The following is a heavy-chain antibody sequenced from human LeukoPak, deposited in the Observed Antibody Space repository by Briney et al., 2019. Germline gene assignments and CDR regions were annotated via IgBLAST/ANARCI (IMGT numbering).Heavy chain of an antibody. J-gene: IGHJ4*02. Sequence: PGGSLRLSCAASAFTFSSYWMGWVRQTPGKGLEWVANIKQDGSEKYYVDSVRGRFTISRDNAKNSLYLQMNSLRAEDTAVYFCARFEATGGNFDYWGQGSLVAVSS. CDR2: IKQDGSEK. D-gene: IGHD1-26*01. CDR1: AFTFSSYW. CDR3: ARFEATGGNFDY. V-gene: IGHV3-7*01.